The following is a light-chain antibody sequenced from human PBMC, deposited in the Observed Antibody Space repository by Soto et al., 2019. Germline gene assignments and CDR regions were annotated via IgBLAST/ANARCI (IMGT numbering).Light chain of an antibody. CDR1: QGVGTW. V-gene: IGKV1D-12*01. CDR3: QQANSLPLA. Sequence: DILLTQSPSSVSASVGDRVTITCRASQGVGTWLAWYQQKPGRAPELLIYAASKLQSGVPSRFSGSGSGTDFILTISSLQPEDSATYYCQQANSLPLAFGGGTKVEIK. J-gene: IGKJ4*01. CDR2: AAS.